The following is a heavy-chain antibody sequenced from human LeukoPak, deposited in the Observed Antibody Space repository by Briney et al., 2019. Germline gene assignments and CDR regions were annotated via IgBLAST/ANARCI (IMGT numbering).Heavy chain of an antibody. Sequence: SSVKVSGKASGGTFRSYAIIWVRQAPGQGLEWMGRIIPILGIANYAQKFQGRVTITADKSTRTAYMELSSLRSEDTAVYYCARDALLVVVPAPSHYWYFDPCGRGTLVTVSS. J-gene: IGHJ2*01. CDR3: ARDALLVVVPAPSHYWYFDP. CDR1: GGTFRSYA. V-gene: IGHV1-69*04. D-gene: IGHD2-2*01. CDR2: IIPILGIA.